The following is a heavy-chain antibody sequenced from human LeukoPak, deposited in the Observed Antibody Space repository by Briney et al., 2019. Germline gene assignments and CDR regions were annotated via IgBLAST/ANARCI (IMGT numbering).Heavy chain of an antibody. V-gene: IGHV1-18*01. CDR3: AREWPGGIAVAGTEYDY. Sequence: ASVKVSCKASGYTFTSYGISWVRQAPGQGLEWMGWISAYNGSTNYAQKLQGRVTMTTDTSTSTAYMELRSLRSDDTAVYYCAREWPGGIAVAGTEYDYWGQGTLVTVSS. D-gene: IGHD6-19*01. J-gene: IGHJ4*02. CDR1: GYTFTSYG. CDR2: ISAYNGST.